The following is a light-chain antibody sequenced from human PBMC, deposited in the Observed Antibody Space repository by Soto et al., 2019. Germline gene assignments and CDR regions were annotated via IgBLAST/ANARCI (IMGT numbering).Light chain of an antibody. V-gene: IGKV3-11*01. Sequence: EVVLTQSPATMSLSPGERATLSCRASQGVSSHLAWYQQKPGQAPRLLIYDASNRATGIPGRFSGSGSGTDFTLTISSLEPEDFAVYYCQQRSNGPAFTFGQGTRLDIK. CDR1: QGVSSH. CDR3: QQRSNGPAFT. CDR2: DAS. J-gene: IGKJ2*01.